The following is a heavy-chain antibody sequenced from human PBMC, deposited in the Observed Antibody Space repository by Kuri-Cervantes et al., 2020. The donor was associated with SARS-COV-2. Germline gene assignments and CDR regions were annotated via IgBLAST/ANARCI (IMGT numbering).Heavy chain of an antibody. Sequence: GSLRLSCTVSGGSISSGGYYWGWIRQPPGKGLEWIGSIYHSGSTYYNPSLKSRVTTSVDTSKNQLSLKMSSVTAADTAVYYCARTHAGLSPYYFDYWGQGTLVTVSS. J-gene: IGHJ4*02. CDR3: ARTHAGLSPYYFDY. D-gene: IGHD2-8*01. V-gene: IGHV4-39*07. CDR2: IYHSGST. CDR1: GGSISSGGYY.